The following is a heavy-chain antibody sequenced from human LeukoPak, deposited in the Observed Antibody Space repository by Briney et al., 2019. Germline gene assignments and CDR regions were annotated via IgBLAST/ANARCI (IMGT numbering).Heavy chain of an antibody. Sequence: ASVKVSCKASGYTFSNYAVHWVRQAPGQRLEWMGRINAGDGDTNYSQKFQGGVTITRDTSASTAHMELSSLRSEDTALYYCARESYGGYQFDIWGQGTVVTVSS. CDR3: ARESYGGYQFDI. V-gene: IGHV1-3*01. CDR1: GYTFSNYA. CDR2: INAGDGDT. D-gene: IGHD4-23*01. J-gene: IGHJ3*02.